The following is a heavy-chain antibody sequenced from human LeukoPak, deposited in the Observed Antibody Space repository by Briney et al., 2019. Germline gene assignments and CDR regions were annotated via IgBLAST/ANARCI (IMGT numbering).Heavy chain of an antibody. CDR2: ISSSSTI. Sequence: PGGSLRLSCAASGFTFSSYSMNWVRQAPGKGLEWVSYISSSSTIYYADSVKGRFTISRDNAKNSLYLQMNSLRAEDTAVYYCARRIAAAGNDAFDIWGQGTMVTVSS. CDR3: ARRIAAAGNDAFDI. V-gene: IGHV3-48*01. J-gene: IGHJ3*02. D-gene: IGHD6-13*01. CDR1: GFTFSSYS.